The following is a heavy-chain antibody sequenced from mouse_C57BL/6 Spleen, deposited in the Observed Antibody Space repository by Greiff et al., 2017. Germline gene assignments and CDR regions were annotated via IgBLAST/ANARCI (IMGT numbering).Heavy chain of an antibody. CDR1: GYTFTSYW. V-gene: IGHV1-69*01. D-gene: IGHD2-5*01. Sequence: QVQLQQPGAELVMPGASVKLSCKASGYTFTSYWMHWVKQRPGQGLEWIGEIDPSDSYTNYNQKFKGKSTLTVDKSSSTAYMQLSSLTSEDSAVYYCARDYSKGGYWYVDVWGTGTTVTVSS. CDR3: ARDYSKGGYWYVDV. CDR2: IDPSDSYT. J-gene: IGHJ1*03.